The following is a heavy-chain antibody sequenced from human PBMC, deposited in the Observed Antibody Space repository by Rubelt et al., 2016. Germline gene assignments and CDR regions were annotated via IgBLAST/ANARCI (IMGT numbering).Heavy chain of an antibody. CDR1: GFSISSGYY. CDR2: IYQSGST. J-gene: IGHJ4*02. Sequence: QVQLQESGPGLVKPSETLSLTCTVSGFSISSGYYWGWVRQPPGKGLECIGSIYQSGSTYYTPSLKSRVTISIDTSKNECSLQLTSVTAADTAVYYCVRERATVTTLFDYWGQGTLVTVSS. D-gene: IGHD4-17*01. CDR3: VRERATVTTLFDY. V-gene: IGHV4-38-2*02.